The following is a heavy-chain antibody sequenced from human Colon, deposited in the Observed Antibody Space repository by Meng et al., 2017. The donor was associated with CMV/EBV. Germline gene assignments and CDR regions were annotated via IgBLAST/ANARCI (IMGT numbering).Heavy chain of an antibody. CDR1: GDSITSTSYY. D-gene: IGHD3-3*01. CDR2: MYYSGNT. Sequence: SETLSLTCNVSGDSITSTSYYWGWIRQPPGKGLEWIGSMYYSGNTYSNPSLKSRLAISGDTSKNQFSLKLSSVTAADTAVYYCASGSFSDFWGGVSAPFFDYWGLGTLVTVSS. V-gene: IGHV4-39*07. J-gene: IGHJ4*02. CDR3: ASGSFSDFWGGVSAPFFDY.